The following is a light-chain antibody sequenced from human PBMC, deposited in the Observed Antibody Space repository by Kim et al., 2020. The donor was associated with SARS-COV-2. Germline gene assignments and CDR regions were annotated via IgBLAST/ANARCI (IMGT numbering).Light chain of an antibody. Sequence: SYELTQPPSVSVSPGQTARITCSGDALPMKYAFWYQQKPGQAPVLVIYEDTKRPSGIPERVSGSSSGTTATLTISWAQVVVEGYSFCSSTDSSGGLWVF. V-gene: IGLV3-10*01. CDR1: ALPMKY. CDR3: SSTDSSGGLWV. CDR2: EDT. J-gene: IGLJ3*02.